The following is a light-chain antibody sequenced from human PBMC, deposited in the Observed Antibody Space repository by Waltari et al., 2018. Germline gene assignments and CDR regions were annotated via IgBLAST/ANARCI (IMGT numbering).Light chain of an antibody. J-gene: IGLJ3*02. Sequence: QLVLTQSPSASASLGASVNLTCTLSSGHTSNIVAWLQQQPEKGPRYLMKVNSDGSNSKGDEIPDRFSGSSSGAERYLTISSLQSEDEADYYCQTGGHGTWVFGGGTKLTVL. CDR1: SGHTSNI. CDR3: QTGGHGTWV. V-gene: IGLV4-69*01. CDR2: VNSDGSN.